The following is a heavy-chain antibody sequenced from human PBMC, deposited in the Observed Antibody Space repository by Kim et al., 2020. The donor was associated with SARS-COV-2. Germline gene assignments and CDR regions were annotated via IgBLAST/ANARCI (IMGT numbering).Heavy chain of an antibody. J-gene: IGHJ4*02. CDR1: GGSISSGGYS. Sequence: SETLSLTCAVSGGSISSGGYSWSWIRQPPGKGLEWIGYIYHSGSTYYNPSLKSRVTISVDRSKNQFSLKLSSVTAADTAVYYCARGPVGEGYCSSTSCSKPGEFDYWGQGTLVTVSS. CDR2: IYHSGST. D-gene: IGHD2-2*01. V-gene: IGHV4-30-2*01. CDR3: ARGPVGEGYCSSTSCSKPGEFDY.